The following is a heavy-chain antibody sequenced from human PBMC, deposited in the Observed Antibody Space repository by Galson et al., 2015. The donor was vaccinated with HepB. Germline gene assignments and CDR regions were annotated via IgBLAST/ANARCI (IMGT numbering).Heavy chain of an antibody. J-gene: IGHJ4*01. CDR2: ISYTSGTI. CDR1: GFTFGSYS. Sequence: SLRLSCAASGFTFGSYSTNWVRQAPGKGLEWVSYISYTSGTIKYADSVKGRFTISRDNARNSLYLQMNSLRDDDTAVYYCAASVGPIEYRGHGTLVTVSS. D-gene: IGHD1-26*01. V-gene: IGHV3-48*02. CDR3: AASVGPIEY.